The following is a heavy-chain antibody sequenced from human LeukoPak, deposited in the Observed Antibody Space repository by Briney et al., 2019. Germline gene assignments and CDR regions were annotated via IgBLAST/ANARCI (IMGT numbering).Heavy chain of an antibody. V-gene: IGHV3-21*01. CDR3: ARDMGYDSSGHPN. CDR1: GFTFSSYS. Sequence: PGGSLRLSCAASGFTFSSYSMNWVRQAPGKGLEWVSSISSSSSYIYYADSVKGRFTISRDNAKNSLYLQMNSLRAEDTAVYYCARDMGYDSSGHPNWGQETLVTVSS. J-gene: IGHJ4*02. D-gene: IGHD3-22*01. CDR2: ISSSSSYI.